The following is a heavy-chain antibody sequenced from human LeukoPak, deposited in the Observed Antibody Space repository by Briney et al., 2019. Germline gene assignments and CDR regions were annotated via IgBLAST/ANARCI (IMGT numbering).Heavy chain of an antibody. D-gene: IGHD2-8*01. V-gene: IGHV1-18*01. J-gene: IGHJ6*02. CDR1: GYTFTIYG. Sequence: ASVKVSCKASGYTFTIYGISWVRQAPGQGLEWMGWISAHNGNTNYALKLQGRVTMTTDTSTSTAYMELRSLRSDDTAVYYCARGPARYCTNGVCQGQYYYYGMDVWGQGTTVTVSS. CDR3: ARGPARYCTNGVCQGQYYYYGMDV. CDR2: ISAHNGNT.